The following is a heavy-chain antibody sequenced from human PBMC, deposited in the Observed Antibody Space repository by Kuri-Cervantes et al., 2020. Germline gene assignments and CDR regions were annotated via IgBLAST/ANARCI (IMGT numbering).Heavy chain of an antibody. CDR3: ARVWLAGAASVVITPQVFDY. CDR1: GLNFNNYW. D-gene: IGHD3-22*01. J-gene: IGHJ4*02. V-gene: IGHV3-69-1*01. CDR2: ISSSSTI. Sequence: GESLKISCVASGLNFNNYWMSWVRQSPGKGLEWVSSISSSSTIYYADSVKGRFTISRDNAKNSLYLQMNSLRAEDTALYYCARVWLAGAASVVITPQVFDYWGQGTLVTVSS.